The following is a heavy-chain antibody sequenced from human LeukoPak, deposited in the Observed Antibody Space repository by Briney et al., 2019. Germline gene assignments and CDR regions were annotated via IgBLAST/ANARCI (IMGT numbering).Heavy chain of an antibody. CDR2: INHSGST. CDR3: ARLGYYYDSSGYYYVVPFDY. D-gene: IGHD3-22*01. J-gene: IGHJ4*02. Sequence: PSETLSLTCAVYGGSFSGYYWSWIRQPPGKGLEWIGEINHSGSTNYNPSLKSRATISVDTSKNQFSLKLSSVTAADTAVYYCARLGYYYDSSGYYYVVPFDYWGQGTLVTVSS. V-gene: IGHV4-34*01. CDR1: GGSFSGYY.